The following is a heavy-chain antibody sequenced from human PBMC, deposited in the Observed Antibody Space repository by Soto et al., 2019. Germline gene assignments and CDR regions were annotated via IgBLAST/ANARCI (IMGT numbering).Heavy chain of an antibody. CDR1: GYTFTSYD. CDR2: MNPNSGNT. D-gene: IGHD6-19*01. Sequence: ASVKVSCKASGYTFTSYDINWVRQATGQGLEWMGWMNPNSGNTGYAQKLQGRVTMTTDTSTSTAYMELRSLRSDDTAVYYCARAISGRPDYWGQGTLVTVSS. J-gene: IGHJ4*02. CDR3: ARAISGRPDY. V-gene: IGHV1-8*01.